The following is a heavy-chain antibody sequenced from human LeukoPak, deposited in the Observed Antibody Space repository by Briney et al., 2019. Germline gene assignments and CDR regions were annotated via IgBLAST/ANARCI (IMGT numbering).Heavy chain of an antibody. CDR2: IRYDGSNK. CDR3: ARRSGIAVAGAFDY. V-gene: IGHV3-30*02. Sequence: GGSLRLSCAASGFTFSSCGFHWVRQAPGKGLEWVAFIRYDGSNKYYADSVKGRFTISRDNSKNTLYLQMNSLRAEDTAVYYCARRSGIAVAGAFDYWGQGTLVTVSS. D-gene: IGHD6-19*01. CDR1: GFTFSSCG. J-gene: IGHJ4*02.